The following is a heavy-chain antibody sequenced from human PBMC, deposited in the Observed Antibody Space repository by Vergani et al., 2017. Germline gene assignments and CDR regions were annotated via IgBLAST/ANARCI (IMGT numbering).Heavy chain of an antibody. V-gene: IGHV7-4-1*02. CDR2: INTNTGNP. D-gene: IGHD3-9*01. Sequence: QVQLVQSGSELKKPGASVKVSCKASGYTFTSYAMNWVRQAPRQGLEWMGWINTNTGNPTYAPGFTGRFVFSLDTSVSTAYLQISRLKAEDTAVYYGARLRYFDWLVRGDYYYGMDVWGQGTTVTVSS. CDR3: ARLRYFDWLVRGDYYYGMDV. CDR1: GYTFTSYA. J-gene: IGHJ6*02.